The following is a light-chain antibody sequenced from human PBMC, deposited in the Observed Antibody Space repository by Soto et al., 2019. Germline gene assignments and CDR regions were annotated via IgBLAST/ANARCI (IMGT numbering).Light chain of an antibody. CDR2: DVS. J-gene: IGLJ2*01. CDR3: SSYTSSSTLAVV. CDR1: SSDVGGYNY. V-gene: IGLV2-14*01. Sequence: QSALTQPASVSGSPGQSITISCTGTSSDVGGYNYVSWYQQHPGKAPKLMIYDVSNRPSGVSNRFSGSKSGNTASLTISGLQAEDGADYYCSSYTSSSTLAVVFGGGTKVTVL.